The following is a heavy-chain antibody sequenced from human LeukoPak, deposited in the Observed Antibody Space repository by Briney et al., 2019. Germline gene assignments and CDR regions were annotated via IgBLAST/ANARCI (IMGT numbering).Heavy chain of an antibody. V-gene: IGHV4-59*10. CDR2: IYTSGST. CDR1: GGSFSNYY. J-gene: IGHJ4*02. D-gene: IGHD3-22*01. Sequence: SSETLSLTCAVYGGSFSNYYWSWIRQPPGKGLEWIGRIYTSGSTNYNPSLKSRVTISVDTSKNQFSLKLSSVTAADTAVYYCASGYYYDSSGYYTDYWGQGTLVTVSS. CDR3: ASGYYYDSSGYYTDY.